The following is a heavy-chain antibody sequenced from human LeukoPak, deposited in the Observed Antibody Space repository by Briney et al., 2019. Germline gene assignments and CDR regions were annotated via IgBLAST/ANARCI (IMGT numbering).Heavy chain of an antibody. CDR2: INTKTGNP. Sequence: GASVKVSCKASGYTFTSYALNWVRQAPGQGLEWMGWINTKTGNPTHAQDFTGRFVFSLDTSVTTAYLQIANLQAEDTAVYYCARPSVGANDAFDVWGQGTMVTVSS. CDR1: GYTFTSYA. CDR3: ARPSVGANDAFDV. J-gene: IGHJ3*01. V-gene: IGHV7-4-1*01. D-gene: IGHD1-26*01.